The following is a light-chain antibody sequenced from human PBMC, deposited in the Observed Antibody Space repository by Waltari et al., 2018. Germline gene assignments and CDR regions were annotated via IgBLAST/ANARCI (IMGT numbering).Light chain of an antibody. Sequence: DIQMTQSPSTLSASVGVRVTITCRASQSISSWLAWYQQKPGKAPKLLIYKASSLESGVPSRFSGSGSGTEFTLTISSLQPDDFATYYCQQYNSHSWTFGQGTKVDIK. CDR2: KAS. J-gene: IGKJ1*01. CDR3: QQYNSHSWT. V-gene: IGKV1-5*03. CDR1: QSISSW.